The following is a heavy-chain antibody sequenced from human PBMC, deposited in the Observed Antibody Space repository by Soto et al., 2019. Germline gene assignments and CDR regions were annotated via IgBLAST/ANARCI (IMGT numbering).Heavy chain of an antibody. CDR1: GGSISSGGYS. D-gene: IGHD4-17*01. Sequence: QLQLQESGSGLVKPSQTLPLTCAVSGGSISSGGYSWSWIRQPPGKGLEWIGYIYHSGSAYYNPSLKSRVTISVDRSKNQFSLILSSVTAADTAVYYCARAHYGDYGYGMDVWGQGTTVTVSS. J-gene: IGHJ6*02. CDR2: IYHSGSA. CDR3: ARAHYGDYGYGMDV. V-gene: IGHV4-30-2*01.